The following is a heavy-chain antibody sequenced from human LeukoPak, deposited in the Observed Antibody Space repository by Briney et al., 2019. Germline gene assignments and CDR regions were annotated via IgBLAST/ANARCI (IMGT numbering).Heavy chain of an antibody. CDR3: ARDNSGGNSYYYYYYMDV. J-gene: IGHJ6*03. D-gene: IGHD4-23*01. Sequence: PGGSLRLSCAASGFTFSSYAMSWVRQAPGKGLEWVSAISGSGGSTYYADSVKGRFTISRDNSKNTLYLQMNSLRAEDTAVYYCARDNSGGNSYYYYYYMDVWGKGTTVTVSS. CDR1: GFTFSSYA. V-gene: IGHV3-23*01. CDR2: ISGSGGST.